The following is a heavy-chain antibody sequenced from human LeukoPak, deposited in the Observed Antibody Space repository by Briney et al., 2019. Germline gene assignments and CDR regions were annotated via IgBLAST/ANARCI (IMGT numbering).Heavy chain of an antibody. CDR3: VRHAGGTTYDY. CDR2: ISFSGIA. Sequence: SQTLSLTCPVSGGSISPFYWSWIRQPPGKGLEWLGHISFSGIAHYNASLKSRVTMSVDTSRNHFSLIVSSVTAADTALYYCVRHAGGTTYDYWGQGTLVTVSS. D-gene: IGHD3-16*01. CDR1: GGSISPFY. J-gene: IGHJ4*02. V-gene: IGHV4-59*08.